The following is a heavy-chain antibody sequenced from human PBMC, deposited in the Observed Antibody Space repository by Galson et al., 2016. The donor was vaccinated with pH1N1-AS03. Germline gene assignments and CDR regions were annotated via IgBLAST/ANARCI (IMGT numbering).Heavy chain of an antibody. V-gene: IGHV3-11*03. CDR3: ARARGGEDAWSQDV. D-gene: IGHD2-8*02. CDR2: ISFTSDYR. CDR1: GFSLSDYY. J-gene: IGHJ6*02. Sequence: SLRLSCAASGFSLSDYYMTWIRQAPGKGLEWVAYISFTSDYRHYADSVKGRFTISRDNAKDSLYLQMDSLRVEDTAVYYCARARGGEDAWSQDVWGQETTVTVSS.